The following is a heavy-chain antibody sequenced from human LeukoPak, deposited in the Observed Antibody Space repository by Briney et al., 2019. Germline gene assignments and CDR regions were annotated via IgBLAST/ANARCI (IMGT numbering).Heavy chain of an antibody. CDR3: ARHSRPIIYAGYFDY. Sequence: PSETLSLTCTVSGGSISSSSYYWGWIRQPPGKGLEWIGSIYYSGSTYYNPSLKSRVTISVDTSKNQFSLKLRSVTAADTAVYYCARHSRPIIYAGYFDYWGQGTLVTVSS. J-gene: IGHJ4*02. CDR2: IYYSGST. D-gene: IGHD2-2*02. V-gene: IGHV4-39*07. CDR1: GGSISSSSYY.